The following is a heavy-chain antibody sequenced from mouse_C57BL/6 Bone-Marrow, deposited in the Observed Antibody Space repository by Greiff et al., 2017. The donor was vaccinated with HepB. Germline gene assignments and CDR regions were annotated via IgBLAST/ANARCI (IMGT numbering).Heavy chain of an antibody. Sequence: EVKLMESGPGLVKPSQSLSLTCSVTGYSITSGYYWNWIRQFPGNKLEWMGYISYDGSNNYNPSLKNRISITRDTSKNQFFLKLNSVTTEDTATYFCAREGYGSNWYFDVWGTGTTVTVSS. D-gene: IGHD1-1*01. V-gene: IGHV3-6*01. CDR2: ISYDGSN. CDR3: AREGYGSNWYFDV. CDR1: GYSITSGYY. J-gene: IGHJ1*03.